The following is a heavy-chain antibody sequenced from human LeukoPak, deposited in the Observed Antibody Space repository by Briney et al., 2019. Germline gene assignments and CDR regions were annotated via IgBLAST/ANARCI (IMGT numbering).Heavy chain of an antibody. CDR3: ARSRYGVVGF. J-gene: IGHJ4*02. CDR2: ISSSGSTI. D-gene: IGHD4-17*01. CDR1: GFTFRNYW. Sequence: GGSLRLSCAASGFTFRNYWMHWVRQAPGKGLEWVSYISSSGSTIYYADSVKGRFTISRDNAKNSLYLQMNSLRAEDTAVYYCARSRYGVVGFWGQGTLVTVSS. V-gene: IGHV3-48*04.